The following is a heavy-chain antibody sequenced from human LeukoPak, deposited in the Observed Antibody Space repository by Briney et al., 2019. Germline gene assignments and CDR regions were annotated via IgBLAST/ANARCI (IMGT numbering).Heavy chain of an antibody. D-gene: IGHD6-25*01. CDR3: ARVLRAASWRSYDY. J-gene: IGHJ4*02. CDR2: IYYSGST. Sequence: SETLSLTCTVSGGSVSNSLYYWSWIRQPPGKGLEWIGYIYYSGSTSYNPSLKSRVTISIDTSKSLFSLKLNSVTAADTAVYYCARVLRAASWRSYDYWGQGSLVTVSS. CDR1: GGSVSNSLYY. V-gene: IGHV4-61*01.